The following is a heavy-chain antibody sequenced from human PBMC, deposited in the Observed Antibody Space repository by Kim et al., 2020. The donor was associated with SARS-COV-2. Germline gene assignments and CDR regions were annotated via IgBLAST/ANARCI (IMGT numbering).Heavy chain of an antibody. CDR3: ASQLRITMIVVVHYAFDI. Sequence: ASVKVSCKASGYTFTGYYMHWVRQAPGQGLEWMGWINPNSGGTNYAQKFQGRVTMTRDTSIRTAYMELSRLRSDDTAVYYCASQLRITMIVVVHYAFDIWGQGTMVTVSS. CDR2: INPNSGGT. V-gene: IGHV1-2*02. D-gene: IGHD3-22*01. CDR1: GYTFTGYY. J-gene: IGHJ3*02.